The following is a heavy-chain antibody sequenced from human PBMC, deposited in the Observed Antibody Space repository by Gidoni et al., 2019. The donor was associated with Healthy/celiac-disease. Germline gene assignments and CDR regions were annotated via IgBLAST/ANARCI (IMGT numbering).Heavy chain of an antibody. V-gene: IGHV3-72*01. CDR3: AREQYYYDSSGLDY. Sequence: EVQLVESGGGLVQPGGSLRLSCAASGFTFSDHYMDWVRQAPGKGLEWVGRTSNKANSYTTEYAASVKGRFTTSRDDSKNSLYLQMNSLKTEDTAVYYCAREQYYYDSSGLDYWGQGTLVTVSS. CDR1: GFTFSDHY. D-gene: IGHD3-22*01. CDR2: TSNKANSYTT. J-gene: IGHJ4*02.